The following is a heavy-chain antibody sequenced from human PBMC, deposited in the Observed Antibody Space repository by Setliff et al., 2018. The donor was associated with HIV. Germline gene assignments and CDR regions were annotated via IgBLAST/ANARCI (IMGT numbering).Heavy chain of an antibody. D-gene: IGHD6-13*01. CDR2: IYYSGST. CDR1: GESFSAYY. V-gene: IGHV4-31*11. J-gene: IGHJ4*02. Sequence: SETLSLTCAVYGESFSAYYWSWIRQHPGKGLEWIGYIYYSGSTYYNPSLKSRVTISVDTSKNQFSLKLSSVTAADTAVYYCARGRIAAAGTFDYWGQGTLVTVS. CDR3: ARGRIAAAGTFDY.